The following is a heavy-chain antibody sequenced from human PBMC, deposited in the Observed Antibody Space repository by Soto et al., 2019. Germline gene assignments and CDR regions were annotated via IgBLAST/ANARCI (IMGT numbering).Heavy chain of an antibody. Sequence: HPGGSLRLSCVASGFSFSRFWMHWVRRAPGRGLVWVSRITGDGAITTYADSVRGRFTISRDNAKSTVYLQMDSLRAEDTAVYYCATLNSFGSDYWGQGTPVTVSS. D-gene: IGHD5-18*01. V-gene: IGHV3-74*01. J-gene: IGHJ4*02. CDR3: ATLNSFGSDY. CDR2: ITGDGAIT. CDR1: GFSFSRFW.